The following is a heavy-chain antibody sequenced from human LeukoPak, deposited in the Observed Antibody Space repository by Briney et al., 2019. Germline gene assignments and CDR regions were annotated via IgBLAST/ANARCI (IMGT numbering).Heavy chain of an antibody. CDR2: ISGSGGST. V-gene: IGHV3-23*01. Sequence: GGSLRLSCAASGFTFSSYAMSWVRQAPGKGLEWVSAISGSGGSTYYADSVKGRFTISRDNSKSTLYLQMNSLRAEDTAVYYCAKIPRSTIFGVVIKGGNWFDPWGQGTLVTVSS. D-gene: IGHD3-3*01. J-gene: IGHJ5*02. CDR3: AKIPRSTIFGVVIKGGNWFDP. CDR1: GFTFSSYA.